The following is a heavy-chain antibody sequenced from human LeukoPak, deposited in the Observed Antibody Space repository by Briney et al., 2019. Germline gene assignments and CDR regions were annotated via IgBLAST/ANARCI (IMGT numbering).Heavy chain of an antibody. CDR3: ARGAWFGELSYGMDV. CDR2: IYHSGST. V-gene: IGHV4-30-2*01. J-gene: IGHJ6*02. D-gene: IGHD3-10*01. CDR1: GGSISSGGYS. Sequence: PSETLSLTCAVSGGSISSGGYSWSWIRQPPGKGLEWIGYIYHSGSTYYNPSLKSRVTISVDRSKNQFSLKLSSVTAADTAVYYCARGAWFGELSYGMDVWGQGTTVTVSS.